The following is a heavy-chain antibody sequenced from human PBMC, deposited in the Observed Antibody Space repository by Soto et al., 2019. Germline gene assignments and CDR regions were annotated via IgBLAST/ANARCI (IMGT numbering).Heavy chain of an antibody. Sequence: EVQLVESGGGSVQPGGSLRLSCAASGFTFSSYAMSWVRQAPGKGPEWVSGTSSSGGSTYYADSVKGRFTISRDNFKNTLYLQMKSLRAEDTALYYCGRDPNGDYVGAFDIWGQGTLVTVSS. D-gene: IGHD4-17*01. CDR3: GRDPNGDYVGAFDI. CDR2: TSSSGGST. V-gene: IGHV3-23*04. J-gene: IGHJ3*02. CDR1: GFTFSSYA.